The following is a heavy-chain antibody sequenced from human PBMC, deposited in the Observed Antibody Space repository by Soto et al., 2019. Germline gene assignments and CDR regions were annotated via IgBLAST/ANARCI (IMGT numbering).Heavy chain of an antibody. D-gene: IGHD3-10*01. CDR3: AHLTMIRGVTYQYFFDS. CDR2: IYWDDNK. CDR1: GFSLSTSKVG. Sequence: SGPTLVNPTQTLTLTCTFSGFSLSTSKVGVGWIRQPPGKALEWLTLIYWDDNKHYSPSLKSRLTIAKDTSKNQVVLTMTNMDPVDTATYYCAHLTMIRGVTYQYFFDSWGQGPLVTVSS. V-gene: IGHV2-5*02. J-gene: IGHJ4*02.